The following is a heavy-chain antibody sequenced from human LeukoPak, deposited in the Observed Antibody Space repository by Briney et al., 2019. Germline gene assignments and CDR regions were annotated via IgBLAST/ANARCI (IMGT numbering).Heavy chain of an antibody. J-gene: IGHJ6*03. Sequence: GGSLRLSCAASGFTFDDYAMHWVRQAPGKGLEWVSGTSWNSGSIGYADSVKGRFTISRDNAKNSLYLQMNSLRAEDMALYYCAKGGNYYYYYMDVWGKGTTVTVSS. CDR3: AKGGNYYYYYMDV. CDR1: GFTFDDYA. CDR2: TSWNSGSI. V-gene: IGHV3-9*03.